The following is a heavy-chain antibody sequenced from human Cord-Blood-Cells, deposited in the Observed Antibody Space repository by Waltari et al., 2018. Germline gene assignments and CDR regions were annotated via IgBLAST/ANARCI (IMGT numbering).Heavy chain of an antibody. Sequence: GTANYGQKFKGRVTITADESTSTAYMELSSLRSEDTAVYYCARSHATTVTTFDYWGQGTLVTVSS. CDR2: GTA. J-gene: IGHJ4*02. CDR3: ARSHATTVTTFDY. V-gene: IGHV1-69*01. D-gene: IGHD4-17*01.